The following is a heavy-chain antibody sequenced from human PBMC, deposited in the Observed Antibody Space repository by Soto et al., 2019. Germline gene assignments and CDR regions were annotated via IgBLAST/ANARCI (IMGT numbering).Heavy chain of an antibody. CDR1: GFTFSSYE. CDR3: TRDASRDSSARGWFDP. CDR2: ISSSGSTI. D-gene: IGHD6-13*01. V-gene: IGHV3-48*03. J-gene: IGHJ5*02. Sequence: GGSLRLSCAASGFTFSSYEMNWVRQAPGKGLEWVSYISSSGSTIYYADSVKGRFTISRDNAKNSLYLQMNSLRAEDTAVYYCTRDASRDSSARGWFDPWGPGTLVTVSS.